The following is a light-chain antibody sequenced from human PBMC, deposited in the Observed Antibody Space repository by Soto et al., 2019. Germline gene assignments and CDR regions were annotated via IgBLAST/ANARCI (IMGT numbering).Light chain of an antibody. CDR2: DAS. V-gene: IGKV3-11*01. J-gene: IGKJ3*01. CDR1: QSVSSY. CDR3: QQSYNSPFN. Sequence: EIVLTQSPATLSLSPGERATLSCRASQSVSSYLAWYQQKPGQAPRLLIYDASNRATGIPARFSGSGSGTDFTLTIDSLQPEDFATYYCQQSYNSPFNFGPGTKVDIK.